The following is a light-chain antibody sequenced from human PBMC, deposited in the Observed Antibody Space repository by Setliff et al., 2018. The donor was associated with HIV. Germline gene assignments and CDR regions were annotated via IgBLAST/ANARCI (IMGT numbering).Light chain of an antibody. J-gene: IGLJ1*01. Sequence: QSVLTQPASVSGSPGQSIIISCTGTSSDVGAYTYVSWYQHHAGEVPKLILYEVSHRPSGVSIRFSGSKSGNTASLTISGLQPEDEADYYCSSYTGSSTLGAFGTGTKVTVL. CDR1: SSDVGAYTY. CDR2: EVS. CDR3: SSYTGSSTLGA. V-gene: IGLV2-14*01.